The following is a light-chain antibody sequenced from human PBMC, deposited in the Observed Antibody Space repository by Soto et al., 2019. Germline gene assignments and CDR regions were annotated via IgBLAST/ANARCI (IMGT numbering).Light chain of an antibody. CDR2: AAS. Sequence: IQLTQSPSSLSASVGDRVTITCRASQGINSYLAWYQEKPGKAPKLLIYAASTLQSGVPSRFSGSGSGTDFPLPIGILQPEDLASYDCQQLNSYPISFGQGTRLEIK. CDR3: QQLNSYPIS. V-gene: IGKV1-9*01. CDR1: QGINSY. J-gene: IGKJ5*01.